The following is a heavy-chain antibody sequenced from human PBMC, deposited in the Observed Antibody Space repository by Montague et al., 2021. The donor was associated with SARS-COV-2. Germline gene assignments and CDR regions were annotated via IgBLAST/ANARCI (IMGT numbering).Heavy chain of an antibody. CDR3: ARGLSSGGYFGWFDP. CDR2: IYSGGST. CDR1: GFTVSSNY. J-gene: IGHJ5*02. Sequence: SLRLSCAASGFTVSSNYMSWVRQAPGKGLEWVSVIYSGGSTYYADSVKGRFTISRDNSKNTLYLQMNSLRAEDTAVYYCARGLSSGGYFGWFDPWGQGTLVTVSS. D-gene: IGHD3-10*01. V-gene: IGHV3-53*01.